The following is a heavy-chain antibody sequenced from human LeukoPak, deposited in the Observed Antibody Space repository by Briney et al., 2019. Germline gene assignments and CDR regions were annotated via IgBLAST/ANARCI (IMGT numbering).Heavy chain of an antibody. CDR3: ARARYCSSTSCQNNWFDP. D-gene: IGHD2-2*01. V-gene: IGHV3-21*01. Sequence: GGSLRLSCAASGFTFSSYSMNWVRQAPGKGLEWVSSISSSSSYIYYADSVKGRFTISRDNAKNSLYLQMNSLRAEDTAVYYSARARYCSSTSCQNNWFDPWGQGTLVTVSS. J-gene: IGHJ5*02. CDR2: ISSSSSYI. CDR1: GFTFSSYS.